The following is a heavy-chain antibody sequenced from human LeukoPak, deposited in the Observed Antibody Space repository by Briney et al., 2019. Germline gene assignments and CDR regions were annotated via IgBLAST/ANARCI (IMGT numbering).Heavy chain of an antibody. CDR3: ARDYTSNYYYMDV. D-gene: IGHD4-11*01. V-gene: IGHV1-2*02. CDR2: INPNSGGT. Sequence: ASVKDSCKASGYTFTSYYMHWVRQAPGQGLEWMGWINPNSGGTNYAQKFQGRVTMTRDTSISTAYMELSRLRSDDTAVYYCARDYTSNYYYMDVWGKGTTVTVSS. CDR1: GYTFTSYY. J-gene: IGHJ6*03.